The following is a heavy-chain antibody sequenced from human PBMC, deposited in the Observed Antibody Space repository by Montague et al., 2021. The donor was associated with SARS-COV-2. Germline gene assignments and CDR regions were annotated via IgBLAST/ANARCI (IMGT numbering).Heavy chain of an antibody. CDR3: ARLGDGVVPSPILGVGPYYSYYYMDV. J-gene: IGHJ6*03. CDR2: IHHGGST. D-gene: IGHD3-10*01. V-gene: IGHV4-34*01. Sequence: SETRSLTCAVHGGSFSTYSWNWICQPPGKGLEWIGEIHHGGSTNYNPSLKSRVTISADTSKNQFSLKLTSVAAADTAVYYCARLGDGVVPSPILGVGPYYSYYYMDVWGKGTTVTVSS. CDR1: GGSFSTYS.